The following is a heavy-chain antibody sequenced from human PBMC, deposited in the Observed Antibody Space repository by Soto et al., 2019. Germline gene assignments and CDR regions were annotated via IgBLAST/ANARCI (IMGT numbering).Heavy chain of an antibody. Sequence: TLSLTCVISGDSVSSNGACWNWIRQSPSRGLQWLGRIYYRSKWFHDYAASVESRMAINPDTSRNQFSLQLNYVTPEDTAVYYCARVHCSAGTCLDGLDFWGQGTTVTVSS. V-gene: IGHV6-1*01. CDR3: ARVHCSAGTCLDGLDF. CDR1: GDSVSSNGAC. CDR2: IYYRSKWFH. J-gene: IGHJ6*02. D-gene: IGHD2-15*01.